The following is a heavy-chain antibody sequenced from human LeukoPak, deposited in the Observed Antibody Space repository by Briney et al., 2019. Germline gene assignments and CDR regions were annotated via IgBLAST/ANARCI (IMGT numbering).Heavy chain of an antibody. Sequence: ASVKVSCKASGGTFSSYAISWVRQAPGQGLEWMGGIIPTFGTANYAQKFQGRVTITADESTSTAYMELSSLRSEDTAVYYCAREAPPRSSSGFHFDYWGQGTLVTVSS. V-gene: IGHV1-69*13. J-gene: IGHJ4*02. D-gene: IGHD6-6*01. CDR2: IIPTFGTA. CDR3: AREAPPRSSSGFHFDY. CDR1: GGTFSSYA.